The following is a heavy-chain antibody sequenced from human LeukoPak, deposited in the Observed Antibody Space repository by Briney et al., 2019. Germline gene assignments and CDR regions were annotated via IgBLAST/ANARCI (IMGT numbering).Heavy chain of an antibody. CDR2: INPNSGGT. J-gene: IGHJ6*03. CDR1: GYTFTGYY. D-gene: IGHD6-13*01. CDR3: ARGSSWTEEYYYYYVDV. Sequence: ASVKVSCKASGYTFTGYYMHWVRQAPGQGLEWMGWINPNSGGTNYAQKFQGRVTMTRGTSISTAYMELSRLRSDDTAVYYCARGSSWTEEYYYYYVDVWGKGTTVTVSS. V-gene: IGHV1-2*02.